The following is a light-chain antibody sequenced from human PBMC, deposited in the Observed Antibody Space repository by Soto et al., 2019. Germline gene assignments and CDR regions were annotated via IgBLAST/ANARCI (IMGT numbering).Light chain of an antibody. CDR2: EVS. Sequence: QSALTQPPSASGSPGQSVTISCTGTSSDVDDNNYVSWYQQHPGKAPKLMIYEVSKRPSGVPDRFSGSKSGNTASLTVSGLQAEDEADYYCRSYAGSNNTYVFGTGTKLTVL. V-gene: IGLV2-8*01. CDR1: SSDVDDNNY. J-gene: IGLJ1*01. CDR3: RSYAGSNNTYV.